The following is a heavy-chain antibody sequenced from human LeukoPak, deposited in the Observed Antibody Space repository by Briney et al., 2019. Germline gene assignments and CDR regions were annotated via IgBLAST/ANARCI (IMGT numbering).Heavy chain of an antibody. CDR3: AGRYYSDRSGYFY. V-gene: IGHV4-59*01. CDR1: GGSISSYY. J-gene: IGHJ4*02. CDR2: IYDSGST. Sequence: AETLSLTCAVSGGSISSYYWNWLRQPPGKGLEWIGYIYDSGSTNYNPSLKSRVTISVDTSKSQFSLKLTSVTAADTAVYYCAGRYYSDRSGYFYWGQGTLVTVSS. D-gene: IGHD3-22*01.